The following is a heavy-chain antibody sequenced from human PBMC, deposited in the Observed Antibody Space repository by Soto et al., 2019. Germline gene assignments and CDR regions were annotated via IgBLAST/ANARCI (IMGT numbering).Heavy chain of an antibody. V-gene: IGHV1-18*01. J-gene: IGHJ4*02. Sequence: QVQLVQSGGEVKKPGASVKVSCKASGYIFNSFGVSWVRQAPGQGLEWMGWISAYTGNTKYAQNSQGRVTMTTDTATSTAYMELRSLRSDDTAVYDCARRWTTGEIDYWGQGTLVTVSS. CDR2: ISAYTGNT. CDR3: ARRWTTGEIDY. D-gene: IGHD4-17*01. CDR1: GYIFNSFG.